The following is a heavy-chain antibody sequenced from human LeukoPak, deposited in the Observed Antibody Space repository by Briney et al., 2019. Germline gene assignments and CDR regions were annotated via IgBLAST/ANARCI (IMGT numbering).Heavy chain of an antibody. J-gene: IGHJ4*02. CDR2: IKHSGST. Sequence: SETLSLTCAVYGGSFSGYYWSWIRQPPGKGLEWIGEIKHSGSTNYNPSLKSRVTISVDTSKNQFSLKLSSVTAADTAVYYCASLRGRIAAAGSFDYWGQGTLVTVSS. CDR3: ASLRGRIAAAGSFDY. D-gene: IGHD6-13*01. CDR1: GGSFSGYY. V-gene: IGHV4-34*01.